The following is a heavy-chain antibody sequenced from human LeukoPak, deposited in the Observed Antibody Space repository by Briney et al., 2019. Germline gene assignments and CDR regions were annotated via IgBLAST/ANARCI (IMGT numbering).Heavy chain of an antibody. D-gene: IGHD4-11*01. CDR2: ISSSSSTI. V-gene: IGHV3-48*04. J-gene: IGHJ4*02. Sequence: PGGSLRLSCAASGFSFSSYSMNWVRQAPGKGLEWVSWISSSSSTIYYADSVKGRFTISRDDSKNTLYLQMNSLRAEDTAMYYCARGLPPVMKYYFDYWGQGTLVTVSS. CDR1: GFSFSSYS. CDR3: ARGLPPVMKYYFDY.